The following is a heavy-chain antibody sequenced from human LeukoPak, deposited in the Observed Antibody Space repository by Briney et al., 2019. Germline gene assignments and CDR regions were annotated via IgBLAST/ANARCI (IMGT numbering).Heavy chain of an antibody. CDR2: IYHSGST. CDR3: ARVYALRAFDI. J-gene: IGHJ3*02. D-gene: IGHD5/OR15-5a*01. Sequence: PSGTLSLTCAVSGGSISSSNWWSWVRQPPGKGLEWIGEIYHSGSTNYNPSLKSRVTISVDKSENQFSLKLSSVTAADTAVYYCARVYALRAFDIWGQGTMVTVSS. CDR1: GGSISSSNW. V-gene: IGHV4-4*02.